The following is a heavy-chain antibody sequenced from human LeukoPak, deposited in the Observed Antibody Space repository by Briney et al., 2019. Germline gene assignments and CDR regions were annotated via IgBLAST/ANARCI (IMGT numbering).Heavy chain of an antibody. CDR2: ICGSGGST. J-gene: IGHJ4*02. V-gene: IGHV3-23*01. D-gene: IGHD4-23*01. CDR3: AKDLGYGGNPPFKY. Sequence: GGSLRLSCAASGFTFSSYAMSWVRQAPGKGLEWVSTICGSGGSTYYADSVKGRFTISRDNSKNTLYLQMNSLRAEDTAVYYCAKDLGYGGNPPFKYWGQGTLVTVSS. CDR1: GFTFSSYA.